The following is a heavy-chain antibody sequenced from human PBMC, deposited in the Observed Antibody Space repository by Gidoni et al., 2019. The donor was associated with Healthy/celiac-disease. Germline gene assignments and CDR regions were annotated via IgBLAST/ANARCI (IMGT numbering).Heavy chain of an antibody. J-gene: IGHJ4*02. Sequence: QVQLVQSGAEVKKPGSSVKVSCKASGGTFSSYAISWVRQAPGQGLEWMGGIIPIFGTANYAQKFQGRVTITADESTSTAYMELSSLRSEDTAVYYCARATYDYVWGSYPFDYWGQGTLVTVSS. CDR2: IIPIFGTA. CDR1: GGTFSSYA. V-gene: IGHV1-69*01. D-gene: IGHD3-16*01. CDR3: ARATYDYVWGSYPFDY.